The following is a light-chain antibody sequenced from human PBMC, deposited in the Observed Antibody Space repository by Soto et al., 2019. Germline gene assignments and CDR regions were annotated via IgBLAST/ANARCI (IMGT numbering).Light chain of an antibody. CDR2: TTS. CDR3: QQRSNWPLN. CDR1: PSISRN. V-gene: IGKV3-11*01. Sequence: VLPQSPSTLSLSPGDRATLSCRASPSISRNLAWSQQKPGQAPMLLIYTTSNRATGITARFSGSGSGTDFNLTIGSLEPDDFAVYYCQQRSNWPLNFGGGTKVEI. J-gene: IGKJ4*01.